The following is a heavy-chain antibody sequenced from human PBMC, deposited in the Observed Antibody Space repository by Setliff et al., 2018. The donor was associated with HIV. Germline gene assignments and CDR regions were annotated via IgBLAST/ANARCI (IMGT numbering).Heavy chain of an antibody. Sequence: PSETLSLTCTVSDDSIKSDNYYWSWVRQPAGKGLEWIGRVYITGRIHYNPSLKSRVSLSIDTSKNQFSLNLRSVTAADTAVYYCARSSLGVGSKDLQVWGQGTLVTVSS. CDR3: ARSSLGVGSKDLQV. D-gene: IGHD1-26*01. J-gene: IGHJ1*01. CDR2: VYITGRI. CDR1: DDSIKSDNYY. V-gene: IGHV4-61*02.